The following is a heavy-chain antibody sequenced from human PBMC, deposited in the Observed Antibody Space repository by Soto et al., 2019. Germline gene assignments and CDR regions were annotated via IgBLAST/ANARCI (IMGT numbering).Heavy chain of an antibody. CDR1: GDSVSSNSAA. V-gene: IGHV6-1*01. Sequence: SQTLSLTCAISGDSVSSNSAAWNWIRQSPSRGLEWLGRTYYRSKWYNDYAVSVKSRITINPDTSKNQFSLQLNSVTPEDTAVYYCARVHSSSWYSRDWFDPWGQGTLVTVSS. D-gene: IGHD6-13*01. CDR3: ARVHSSSWYSRDWFDP. CDR2: TYYRSKWYN. J-gene: IGHJ5*02.